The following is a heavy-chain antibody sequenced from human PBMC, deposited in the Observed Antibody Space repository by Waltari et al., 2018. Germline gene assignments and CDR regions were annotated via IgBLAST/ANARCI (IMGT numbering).Heavy chain of an antibody. CDR2: FSTSGGT. CDR1: GVSISSYY. CDR3: AREGVGAIPFDC. V-gene: IGHV4-4*07. Sequence: QVQLQESGPGLVKPSETLSLTCTVSGVSISSYYWSWIRQPAGKGLEWIGRFSTSGGTDYNPSLKSRGTVSVDTSKTQFALRLSSVTAADTAVYYCAREGVGAIPFDCWGQGTLVTVSS. J-gene: IGHJ4*02. D-gene: IGHD1-26*01.